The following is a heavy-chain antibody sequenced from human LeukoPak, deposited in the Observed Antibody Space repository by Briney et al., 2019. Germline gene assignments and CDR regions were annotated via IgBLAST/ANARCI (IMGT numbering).Heavy chain of an antibody. CDR3: ARDRYENSGYEDY. J-gene: IGHJ4*02. D-gene: IGHD5-12*01. V-gene: IGHV1-2*02. Sequence: ASVKVSCKASGYTFTGYYMHWVRQAPGQGLEWMGWINPNSGGTNYAQKFQGRVTMTRDTSISTAYMELSRLRSDDTAVYYCARDRYENSGYEDYWGQGTLVTISS. CDR1: GYTFTGYY. CDR2: INPNSGGT.